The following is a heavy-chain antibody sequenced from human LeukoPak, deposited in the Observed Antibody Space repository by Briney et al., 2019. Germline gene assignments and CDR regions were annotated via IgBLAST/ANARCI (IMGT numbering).Heavy chain of an antibody. CDR3: AKDPGASVSGFYMDV. V-gene: IGHV3-30*02. J-gene: IGHJ6*03. CDR1: GFTFRNYG. D-gene: IGHD2-8*02. Sequence: GGSLRLPCAAPGFTFRNYGMHWVRQATGKGLEWVSFIWSDGNNRFYADSVKGRFTISRDNSKNMLYLQMDTLRAEDTALYYCAKDPGASVSGFYMDVWGKGTTVIVSS. CDR2: IWSDGNNR.